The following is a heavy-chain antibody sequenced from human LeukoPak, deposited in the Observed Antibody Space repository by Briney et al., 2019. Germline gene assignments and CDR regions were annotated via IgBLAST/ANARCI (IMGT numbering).Heavy chain of an antibody. D-gene: IGHD3-22*01. V-gene: IGHV4-30-4*08. Sequence: SETLSLTCTVSGGSISSGDYYWSWISQPPGKGLEWIGYIYYSGSTYYNPTLKSRVTISVDTSKNQFSLKLSSVTAADTAVYYCARDWRVAYYYDSSGHPWGQGTLVTVSS. CDR3: ARDWRVAYYYDSSGHP. CDR2: IYYSGST. J-gene: IGHJ5*02. CDR1: GGSISSGDYY.